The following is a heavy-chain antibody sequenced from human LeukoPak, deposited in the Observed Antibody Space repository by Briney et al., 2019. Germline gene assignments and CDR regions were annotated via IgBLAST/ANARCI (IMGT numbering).Heavy chain of an antibody. CDR3: ARDRGFLGRDAFDI. CDR1: GGSISSYY. CDR2: IYYSGST. V-gene: IGHV4-59*01. J-gene: IGHJ3*02. D-gene: IGHD3-3*01. Sequence: PSETLSLTCTVSGGSISSYYWSWIRQPPGKGLEWIGYIYYSGSTNYNPSLKNRVTISVDTSKNQFSLKLSSVTAADTAVYYCARDRGFLGRDAFDIWGQGTMVTVSS.